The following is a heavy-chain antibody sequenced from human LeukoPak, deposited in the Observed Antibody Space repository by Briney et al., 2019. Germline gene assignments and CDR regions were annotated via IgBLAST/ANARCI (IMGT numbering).Heavy chain of an antibody. CDR1: GGSISSFY. J-gene: IGHJ4*02. CDR3: ASLQAHGGNYFDS. V-gene: IGHV4-59*08. D-gene: IGHD4-23*01. CDR2: IYYNGNT. Sequence: PGTLSLTCTVSGGSISSFYWSWIRQPPGKGLEWIGYIYYNGNTIYNDSLRSRLTISIDTSKSHFSLKLTSVTAADTAIYYCASLQAHGGNYFDSWGQGTLVTVSA.